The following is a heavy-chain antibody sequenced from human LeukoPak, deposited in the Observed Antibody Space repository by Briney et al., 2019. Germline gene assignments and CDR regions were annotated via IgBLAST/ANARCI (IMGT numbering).Heavy chain of an antibody. J-gene: IGHJ3*02. V-gene: IGHV4-59*01. CDR1: GGSISSYY. Sequence: PSETLSLTCTVSGGSISSYYWSWIRQPPGEGLEWIGYIYYSGSTNYNPSLKSRVTISVDTSKNQFSLKLSSVTAADTAVYYCARGDQYSSSWYPGPGVSAFDIWGQGTMVTVSS. CDR3: ARGDQYSSSWYPGPGVSAFDI. CDR2: IYYSGST. D-gene: IGHD6-13*01.